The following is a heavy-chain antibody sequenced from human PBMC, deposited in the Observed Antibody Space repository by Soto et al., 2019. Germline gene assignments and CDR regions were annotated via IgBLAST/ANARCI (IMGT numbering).Heavy chain of an antibody. D-gene: IGHD3-22*01. J-gene: IGHJ4*02. CDR2: IKQDGSEK. CDR1: GCTFSSYW. Sequence: PRRSPTLSCAAAGCTFSSYWRSWVRQAPGKGLEWVANIKQDGSEKYYVDSVKGRFTISRDNAKNSLYLQMNSLRAEDTAVYYCARDRITMIQVPIFDYWGQGTLVTVS. V-gene: IGHV3-7*05. CDR3: ARDRITMIQVPIFDY.